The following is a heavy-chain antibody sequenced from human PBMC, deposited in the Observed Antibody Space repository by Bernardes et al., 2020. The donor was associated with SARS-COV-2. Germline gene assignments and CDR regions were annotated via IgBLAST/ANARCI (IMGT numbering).Heavy chain of an antibody. J-gene: IGHJ6*02. Sequence: ASVKVSCKASGYTFIGYYIHWVRQAPGLGLEWMGWMNPNSGGTNCAQKFHGRVTMTRDTSITTAYIELKSLMSDDTAVYYCARGHDTWTDVYYSYYNGMDVWGQGTTITISS. V-gene: IGHV1-2*02. D-gene: IGHD1-1*01. CDR2: MNPNSGGT. CDR3: ARGHDTWTDVYYSYYNGMDV. CDR1: GYTFIGYY.